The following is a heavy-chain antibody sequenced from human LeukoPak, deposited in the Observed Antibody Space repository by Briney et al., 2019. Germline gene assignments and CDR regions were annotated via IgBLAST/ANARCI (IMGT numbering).Heavy chain of an antibody. D-gene: IGHD2-8*01. CDR2: ISGSGGGS. Sequence: GTSLRLSCAASGFTFSSYAMSWVRQAPGKGLEWVSTISGSGGGSFYADSVRGRFSISRDNSKNTLSLQMSSLRAEDTAIYYCAKHWAVGQWAFDYWGQGTLVTVSS. V-gene: IGHV3-23*01. CDR1: GFTFSSYA. J-gene: IGHJ4*02. CDR3: AKHWAVGQWAFDY.